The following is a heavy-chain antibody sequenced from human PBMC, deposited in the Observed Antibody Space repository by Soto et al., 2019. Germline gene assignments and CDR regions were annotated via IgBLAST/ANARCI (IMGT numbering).Heavy chain of an antibody. Sequence: EVQLVETGGGLIQPGGSLRLSCAASGFSFSNYVMSWVRQAPGKGLEWVSGISASGGSSYDVDSVRGRFTISRDNSKNTLYLQMNSLTNEDTAVYYCAKGGDSWSGYSHYWGQGTLVTVSS. D-gene: IGHD3-3*01. CDR3: AKGGDSWSGYSHY. V-gene: IGHV3-23*04. CDR2: ISASGGSS. CDR1: GFSFSNYV. J-gene: IGHJ4*02.